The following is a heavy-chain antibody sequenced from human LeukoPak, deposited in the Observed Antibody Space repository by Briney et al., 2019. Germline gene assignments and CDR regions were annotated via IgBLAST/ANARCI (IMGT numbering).Heavy chain of an antibody. V-gene: IGHV1-8*01. CDR2: MNPNSGNT. D-gene: IGHD4-17*01. Sequence: ASVKVSCKAPGYTFTSYDVNWVRQATGQGLEWMGWMNPNSGNTGYAQKFQGRVTMTRNTSISTAYMELSSLRSEDTAVYYCARVPPRPPYRRLYGDSYLIWFDPWGQGTLVTVSS. CDR3: ARVPPRPPYRRLYGDSYLIWFDP. J-gene: IGHJ5*02. CDR1: GYTFTSYD.